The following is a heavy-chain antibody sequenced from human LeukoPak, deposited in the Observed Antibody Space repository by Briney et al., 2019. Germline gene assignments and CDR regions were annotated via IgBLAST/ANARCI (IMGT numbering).Heavy chain of an antibody. CDR3: ARAFDHHFDY. CDR2: IYNDGRT. Sequence: GGSLRLSCAASGFTVSSSYMSWVRQAPPKGLEWVSYIYNDGRTFYADSVKGRFTISRDSSKNTLYLQMSSLRAEDTAVYYCARAFDHHFDYWGQGTLVTVSS. CDR1: GFTVSSSY. D-gene: IGHD3-16*01. J-gene: IGHJ4*02. V-gene: IGHV3-53*01.